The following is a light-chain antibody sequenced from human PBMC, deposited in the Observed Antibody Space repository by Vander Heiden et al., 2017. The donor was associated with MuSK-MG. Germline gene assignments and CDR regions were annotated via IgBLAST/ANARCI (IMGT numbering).Light chain of an antibody. CDR1: QSIRNNY. CDR2: DTS. V-gene: IGKV3-20*01. CDR3: QQKGWAPRN. Sequence: EVVLTQSPGTLSLSAGKRVTLSCRARQSIRNNYLAWYQHKPSQAPRLLIYDTSYSATGIPDRFSGSGSGTAFTLTIGRLEPEDFGVYDCQQKGWAPRNFGGWTKVEIK. J-gene: IGKJ4*01.